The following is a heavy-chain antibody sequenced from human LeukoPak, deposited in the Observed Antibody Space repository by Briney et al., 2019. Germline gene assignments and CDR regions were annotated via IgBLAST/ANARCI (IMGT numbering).Heavy chain of an antibody. CDR2: ISFDGSNNK. V-gene: IGHV3-30*18. CDR1: GFTFRNYA. Sequence: PGGSLRLSCAGSGFTFRNYAMHWVRQALGKGLEWVAVISFDGSNNKYYADSVKGRFIISRDNSKNTLYIQMNSLRAEDTAVYYCAKHYYDSSGYEAPDAFDIWGQGTMVTVSS. J-gene: IGHJ3*02. CDR3: AKHYYDSSGYEAPDAFDI. D-gene: IGHD3-22*01.